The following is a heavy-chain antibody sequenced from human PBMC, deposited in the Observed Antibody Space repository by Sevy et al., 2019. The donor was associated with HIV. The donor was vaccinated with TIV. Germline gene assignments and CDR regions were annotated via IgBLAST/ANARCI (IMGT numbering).Heavy chain of an antibody. D-gene: IGHD3-10*01. CDR3: ARETFYDGSGSYYEGSDY. CDR2: ISAYNGNT. J-gene: IGHJ4*02. CDR1: GYTFTNYG. Sequence: ASVKVSCKASGYTFTNYGISWVRQAPGQGLEWMGWISAYNGNTNYAQKLQGRVTMTTDTSTNTAYLELRSLRSDDTAVYYGARETFYDGSGSYYEGSDYWGQGTLVTVSS. V-gene: IGHV1-18*01.